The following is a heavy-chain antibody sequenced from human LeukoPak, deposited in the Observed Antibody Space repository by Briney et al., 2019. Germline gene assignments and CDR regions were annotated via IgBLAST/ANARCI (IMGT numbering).Heavy chain of an antibody. Sequence: SETLSLTCTVSGGSISSYYWGWIRQPPGKGLEWIGSIYYSGSTYYNPSLKSRVTISVDTSKNQFSLKLSSVTAADTAVYYCARISSSWSSSSYFDLWGRGTLITVSS. V-gene: IGHV4-39*07. CDR1: GGSISSYY. J-gene: IGHJ2*01. CDR2: IYYSGST. CDR3: ARISSSWSSSSYFDL. D-gene: IGHD6-13*01.